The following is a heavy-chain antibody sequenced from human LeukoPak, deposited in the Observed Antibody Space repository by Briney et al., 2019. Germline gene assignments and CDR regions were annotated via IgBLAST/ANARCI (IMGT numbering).Heavy chain of an antibody. V-gene: IGHV4-4*07. D-gene: IGHD3-3*01. CDR1: GGSISSYY. J-gene: IGHJ6*03. CDR3: ARDGYYDFWSGYNYYYYYMGV. CDR2: IYTSGST. Sequence: SETLSLTCTVSGGSISSYYWSWIRQPAGKGLEWIGRIYTSGSTNYNPSLKSRVTMSVDTSKNQFSLKLSSVTAADTAVYYCARDGYYDFWSGYNYYYYYMGVWGKGTTVTVSS.